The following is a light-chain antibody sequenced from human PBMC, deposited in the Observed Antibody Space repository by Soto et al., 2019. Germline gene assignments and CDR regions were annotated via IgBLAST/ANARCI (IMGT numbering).Light chain of an antibody. CDR1: QVIGSA. J-gene: IGKJ3*01. V-gene: IGKV1D-13*01. CDR3: QQFNDYPFT. CDR2: DAS. Sequence: AIQLTQSPSSLSASVGDRVTITCRASQVIGSALAWYHQKPGKPPKLLIYDASRLESGVPSRFSGSGSGTYFPLTSSSLHTEDFTTFYCQQFNDYPFTFGPGTRVDIK.